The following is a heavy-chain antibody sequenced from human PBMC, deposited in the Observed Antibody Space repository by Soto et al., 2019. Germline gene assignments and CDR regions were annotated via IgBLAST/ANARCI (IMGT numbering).Heavy chain of an antibody. V-gene: IGHV4-34*01. D-gene: IGHD3-9*01. CDR2: INHSGST. CDR3: ARGGPYDILTGSPEFDY. J-gene: IGHJ4*02. CDR1: GGSFSGYY. Sequence: SETLSLTCAVYGGSFSGYYWSWIRQPPGKGLEWIGEINHSGSTNYNPSLKGRVTISVDTSKNQFSLKLSSVTAADTAVYYCARGGPYDILTGSPEFDYWGQGTLVTVSS.